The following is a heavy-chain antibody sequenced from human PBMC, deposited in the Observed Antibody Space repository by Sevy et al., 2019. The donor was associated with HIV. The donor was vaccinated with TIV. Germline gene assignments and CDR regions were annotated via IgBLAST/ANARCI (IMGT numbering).Heavy chain of an antibody. V-gene: IGHV3-53*01. J-gene: IGHJ1*01. D-gene: IGHD3-3*01. CDR2: IYTGGST. Sequence: GGSLRLSCAASGFTVSSNYMSWVRQAPGKGLEWVSVIYTGGSTYYADSVKGRFTISRDNSKNTLYLQMNSLRAEDTAVYYCVFQDEWLLYFQHWGQGTLVTVSS. CDR3: VFQDEWLLYFQH. CDR1: GFTVSSNY.